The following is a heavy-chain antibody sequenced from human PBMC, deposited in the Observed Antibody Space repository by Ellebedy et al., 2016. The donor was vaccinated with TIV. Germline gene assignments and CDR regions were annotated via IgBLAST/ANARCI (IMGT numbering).Heavy chain of an antibody. CDR2: IKQDGSEK. Sequence: GGSLRLSCAASGFTFSNYWMSWVRQAPGKGLEWVANIKQDGSEKNYVDSVKGRSSISRDNAKNSMYLQMNSLRDEDTAVYYCARDQWLGRAYYFDYWGQGTLLTVSS. V-gene: IGHV3-7*01. CDR3: ARDQWLGRAYYFDY. D-gene: IGHD6-19*01. CDR1: GFTFSNYW. J-gene: IGHJ4*02.